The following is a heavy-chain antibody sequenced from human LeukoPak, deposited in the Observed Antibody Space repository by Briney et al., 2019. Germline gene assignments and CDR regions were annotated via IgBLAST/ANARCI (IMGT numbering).Heavy chain of an antibody. CDR3: ARLTTGFCSGGSCYSDHYYFYMDV. J-gene: IGHJ6*03. D-gene: IGHD2-15*01. V-gene: IGHV4-39*01. Sequence: PSETLSLTCTVSSGSISSSDYYWGWIRQPPGKGLEWIGTIYYSGRAYYSPSLKSRVTIPVDTSKSQFSLKLNSLTAADTAVYYCARLTTGFCSGGSCYSDHYYFYMDVWAKGTTVTVSS. CDR1: SGSISSSDYY. CDR2: IYYSGRA.